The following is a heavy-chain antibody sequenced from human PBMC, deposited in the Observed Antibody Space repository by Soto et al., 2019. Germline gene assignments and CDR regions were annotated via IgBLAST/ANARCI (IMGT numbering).Heavy chain of an antibody. CDR3: ARLIAVAAAGMDV. Sequence: XETLSLTCAVSGGSISSSNWWSWVRQPPGKGLEWIGEIYHSGSTNYNPSLKSRVTISVDKSKNQFSLKLSSVTAADTAVYYCARLIAVAAAGMDVWGQGTTVTVSS. CDR2: IYHSGST. J-gene: IGHJ6*02. D-gene: IGHD6-19*01. CDR1: GGSISSSNW. V-gene: IGHV4-4*02.